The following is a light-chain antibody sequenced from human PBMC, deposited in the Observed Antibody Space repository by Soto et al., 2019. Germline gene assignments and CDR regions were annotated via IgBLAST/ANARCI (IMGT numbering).Light chain of an antibody. CDR3: QQSYSTPPWT. CDR1: QSISSY. V-gene: IGKV1-39*01. CDR2: AAS. J-gene: IGKJ1*01. Sequence: DIQKTQSPSSLSASVGDRVTITCRASQSISSYLNWYQQKPGKALKLLIYAASSLQSGVPSRFSGSGSGTDFTLTISSLQPEDFATYYCQQSYSTPPWTFGQGTKVEIK.